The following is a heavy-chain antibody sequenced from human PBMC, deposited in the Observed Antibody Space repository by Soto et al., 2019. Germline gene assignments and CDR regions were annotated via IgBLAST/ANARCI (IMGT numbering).Heavy chain of an antibody. D-gene: IGHD3-10*01. V-gene: IGHV4-59*01. CDR1: GGPISSYY. CDR3: ARATTMVRGVGYYYYYGMDV. J-gene: IGHJ6*02. Sequence: KPSETLSLTCTVSGGPISSYYWSWIRQPPGKGLEWIGYIYYCGSTNYNPSLKSRVTISVDTSKNQFSLKLSSVTAADTAVYYCARATTMVRGVGYYYYYGMDVWGQGTTVTVSS. CDR2: IYYCGST.